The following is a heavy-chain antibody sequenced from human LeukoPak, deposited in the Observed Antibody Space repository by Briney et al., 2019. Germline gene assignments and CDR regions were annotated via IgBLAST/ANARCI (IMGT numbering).Heavy chain of an antibody. CDR3: ARDRYFDWEDTPLDY. CDR1: GYTFTSYG. V-gene: IGHV1-18*01. Sequence: GASVKVSCKASGYTFTSYGISWVRQAPGQGLEWMGWISAYNGNTNYAQKLQGRVTMTTDTSTSTAYMELRSLRSDDTAVYYCARDRYFDWEDTPLDYWGQGTLVTVSS. CDR2: ISAYNGNT. J-gene: IGHJ4*02. D-gene: IGHD3-9*01.